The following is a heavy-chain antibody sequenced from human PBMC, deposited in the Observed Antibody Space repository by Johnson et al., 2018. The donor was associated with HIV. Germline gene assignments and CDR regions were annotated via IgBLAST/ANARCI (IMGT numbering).Heavy chain of an antibody. CDR1: GFTFSSYA. D-gene: IGHD6-6*01. CDR3: ANLEYNSTDAFDI. J-gene: IGHJ3*02. V-gene: IGHV3-30*04. Sequence: QVQLVESGGGVVQPGRSLRLSCAASGFTFSSYAMHWVRQAPGKGLEWVAVISYDGSNKYYADSVKGRFTISRDNSKNTLYLQMNSLRAEDTAVYYCANLEYNSTDAFDIWGQGTLVTVSS. CDR2: ISYDGSNK.